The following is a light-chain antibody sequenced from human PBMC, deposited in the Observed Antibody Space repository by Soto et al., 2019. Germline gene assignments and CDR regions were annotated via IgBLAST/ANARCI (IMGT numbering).Light chain of an antibody. J-gene: IGLJ1*01. V-gene: IGLV2-14*01. CDR2: DVS. Sequence: QSVLHKPAAGYGSPGQSITLSCAGTSSDIGGYNYVSWYQQHPGKAPKVMIYDVSIRPSGVSNRFSGSKSGNTASLTISGLQAEDEADYYCSSYTSSSTLYVFGTGTKVTVL. CDR3: SSYTSSSTLYV. CDR1: SSDIGGYNY.